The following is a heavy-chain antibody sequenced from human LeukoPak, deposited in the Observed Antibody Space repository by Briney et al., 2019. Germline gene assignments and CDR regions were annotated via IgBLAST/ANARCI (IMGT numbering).Heavy chain of an antibody. J-gene: IGHJ3*02. V-gene: IGHV3-21*01. D-gene: IGHD5-24*01. CDR2: ISSSSSYI. Sequence: GGSLRLSCAASGFTFSSYSMNWVRQAPGKGLEWVSSISSSSSYIYYADSVKGRFTISRDNAKNSLYLQMNSLRAEDTAVYYCARELGYRDAFDIWGQGTMVTVSS. CDR3: ARELGYRDAFDI. CDR1: GFTFSSYS.